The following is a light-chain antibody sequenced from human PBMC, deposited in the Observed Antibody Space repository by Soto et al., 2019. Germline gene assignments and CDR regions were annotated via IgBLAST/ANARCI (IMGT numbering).Light chain of an antibody. Sequence: YALTQPPSVSVSPGRTASITGSGDKLGGKYACWYQQKPGQSPVLVIFRSTNRPSGIPERFSGSISGNTATLTISETQPMDEADYYCQAWDSGVPYVFGPGTKVTVL. CDR3: QAWDSGVPYV. CDR2: RST. J-gene: IGLJ1*01. CDR1: KLGGKY. V-gene: IGLV3-1*01.